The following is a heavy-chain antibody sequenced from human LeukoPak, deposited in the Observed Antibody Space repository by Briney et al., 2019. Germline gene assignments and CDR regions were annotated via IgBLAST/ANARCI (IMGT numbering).Heavy chain of an antibody. J-gene: IGHJ4*02. CDR2: IKQDGSEN. V-gene: IGHV3-7*01. CDR1: GFTFSSYW. CDR3: ARGGQQRKRFDY. D-gene: IGHD2-15*01. Sequence: GESLRLSCAASGFTFSSYWMSWVRQAPAKGLEWVANIKQDGSENYYVDSVKGRFIISRDNAKNSLYLQMNSLRAEDAAVYYCARGGQQRKRFDYWGQGTLVTVSS.